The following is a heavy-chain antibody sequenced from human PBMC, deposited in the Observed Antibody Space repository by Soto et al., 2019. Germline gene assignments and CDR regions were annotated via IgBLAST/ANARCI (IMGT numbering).Heavy chain of an antibody. Sequence: GGSLRLSCAASGFTFSSYAMSWVRQAPGKGLEWVSAISGSGGSTYYADSVKGRFTISRDNSKNTLYLQMNSLRAEDTAVYYCAKAEPEYYYDSSFGFDPWGQGTLVTVSS. V-gene: IGHV3-23*01. CDR1: GFTFSSYA. J-gene: IGHJ5*02. CDR2: ISGSGGST. D-gene: IGHD3-22*01. CDR3: AKAEPEYYYDSSFGFDP.